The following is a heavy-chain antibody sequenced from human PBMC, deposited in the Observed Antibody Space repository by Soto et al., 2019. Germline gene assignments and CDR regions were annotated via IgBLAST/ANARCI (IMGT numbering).Heavy chain of an antibody. J-gene: IGHJ4*02. D-gene: IGHD6-6*01. CDR1: GFAFSNYA. V-gene: IGHV3-23*01. Sequence: PGGSLRLSCAASGFAFSNYAMHLVRQAPGKGLEWVSSMSTSIESTYYADSVKGRFTISRDESKNTLYLQMNSLRAEDSAVYYCAKDRTVAARHFDYWGQGTQVTVSS. CDR2: MSTSIEST. CDR3: AKDRTVAARHFDY.